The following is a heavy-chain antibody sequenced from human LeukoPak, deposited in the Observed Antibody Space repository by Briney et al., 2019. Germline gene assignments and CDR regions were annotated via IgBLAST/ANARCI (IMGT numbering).Heavy chain of an antibody. CDR1: GFTFSSYW. D-gene: IGHD2-2*01. CDR3: ARDQGSTSRGIDY. V-gene: IGHV3-74*01. Sequence: PGGSLRLSCAASGFTFSSYWMHWVRQAPGKGLVWVSRIYSDGNTTNYADSVKGRFTISRDNAKNTLYLQMNSLRAEDTAVYYSARDQGSTSRGIDYWGQGTLVTVSS. CDR2: IYSDGNTT. J-gene: IGHJ4*02.